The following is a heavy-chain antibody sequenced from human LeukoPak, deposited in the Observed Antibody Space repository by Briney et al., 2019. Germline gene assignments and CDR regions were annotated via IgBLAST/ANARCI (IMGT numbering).Heavy chain of an antibody. CDR3: ARECYYDSSGYSCDP. Sequence: ASVKVSCKASGYTFTGYYMHWVRQAPGQGLEWMGWINPNSGGTNYAQKLQGRVTMTTDTSTSTAYMELRSLRSDDTAVYYCARECYYDSSGYSCDPWGQGTLVTVSS. CDR1: GYTFTGYY. J-gene: IGHJ5*02. V-gene: IGHV1-2*02. D-gene: IGHD3-22*01. CDR2: INPNSGGT.